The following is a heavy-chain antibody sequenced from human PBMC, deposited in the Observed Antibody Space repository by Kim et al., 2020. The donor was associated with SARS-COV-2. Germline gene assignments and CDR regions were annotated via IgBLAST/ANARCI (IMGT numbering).Heavy chain of an antibody. D-gene: IGHD3-10*01. CDR2: ISFDGRNK. V-gene: IGHV3-30-3*01. CDR3: ARGNYYESVSLSDYYNGMDV. CDR1: GVSFDSSA. J-gene: IGHJ6*02. Sequence: GGSLRLSCAASGVSFDSSAMNWVRQAPGKGLEWVAVISFDGRNKAYADSVKGRFTISRDNSKSTLHLQMNSLRVEDAAVYYCARGNYYESVSLSDYYNGMDVWGQGTTVTVPS.